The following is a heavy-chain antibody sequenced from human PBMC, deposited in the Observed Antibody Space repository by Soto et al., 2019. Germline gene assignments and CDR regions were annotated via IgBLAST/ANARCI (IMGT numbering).Heavy chain of an antibody. Sequence: GGSLSLSCAASGFTFSNSWMSWVRQAPGKGLEWVGRIKSKTDGGTTAYAAPVKGRFTISRDDSNNTKYLQMNSLKTEDTSFDSCTTEAFGYDVWSGHLWGQGTLVTVSS. CDR3: TTEAFGYDVWSGHL. V-gene: IGHV3-15*01. D-gene: IGHD3-3*01. J-gene: IGHJ5*02. CDR2: IKSKTDGGTT. CDR1: GFTFSNSW.